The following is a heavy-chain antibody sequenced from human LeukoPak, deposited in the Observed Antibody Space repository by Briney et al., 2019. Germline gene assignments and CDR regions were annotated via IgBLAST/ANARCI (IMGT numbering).Heavy chain of an antibody. CDR1: GGSISSNY. CDR3: ARWNGAGFGGYYFDY. CDR2: IYSGGST. V-gene: IGHV3-53*01. J-gene: IGHJ4*02. Sequence: ETLSLTCTVSGGSISSNYMSWVRQAPGKGLEWVSVIYSGGSTYYADSVKGRFTISRDNSKNTLYLQMNSLRAEDTAVYYCARWNGAGFGGYYFDYWGQGTLVTVSS. D-gene: IGHD3-10*01.